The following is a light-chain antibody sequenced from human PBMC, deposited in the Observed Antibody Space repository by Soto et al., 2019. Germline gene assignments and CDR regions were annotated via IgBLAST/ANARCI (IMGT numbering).Light chain of an antibody. Sequence: QSVLTQPASVSGSPGQSLTISCTGTSSDVGSHNVVSWYQHHPGKASKLIIYEATKWPSGVSTRFSGSKSGNTASLTISGLQAEDEADYYCCSFAGTNTFVFGTGTKVTVL. CDR1: SSDVGSHNV. J-gene: IGLJ1*01. CDR2: EAT. CDR3: CSFAGTNTFV. V-gene: IGLV2-23*01.